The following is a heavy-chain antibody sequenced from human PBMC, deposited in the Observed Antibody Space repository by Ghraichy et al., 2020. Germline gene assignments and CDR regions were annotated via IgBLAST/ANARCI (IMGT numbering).Heavy chain of an antibody. CDR3: ARDTRCNGGSCHLEGAFDI. Sequence: GGSLRLSCAASGFTFSTYSINWVRQAPGKGLEWVSYISTDSRTISYTHSVKGRFTISRDNARNSLYLQMNSLRAEDTAIYYCARDTRCNGGSCHLEGAFDIWGQGTMVTVSS. CDR1: GFTFSTYS. J-gene: IGHJ3*02. CDR2: ISTDSRTI. D-gene: IGHD2-15*01. V-gene: IGHV3-48*01.